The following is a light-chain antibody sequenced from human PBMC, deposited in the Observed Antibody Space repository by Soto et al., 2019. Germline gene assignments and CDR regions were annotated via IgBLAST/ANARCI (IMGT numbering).Light chain of an antibody. CDR3: QQYGSSPRT. Sequence: EIVVTQSPGTLSLSPGERATLSCRASQSVSSSYLAWYQQKPGQAPRLLIYGASSRATGIPDRFSGSGSGTDFHLTIARLEPEDFAVYYCQQYGSSPRTFGQGTKVEIK. CDR1: QSVSSSY. J-gene: IGKJ1*01. CDR2: GAS. V-gene: IGKV3-20*01.